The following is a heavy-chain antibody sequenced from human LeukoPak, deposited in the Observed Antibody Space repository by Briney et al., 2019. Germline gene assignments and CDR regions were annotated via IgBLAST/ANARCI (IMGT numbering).Heavy chain of an antibody. Sequence: ASVKVSCKASGYTFTGYYMHWVRQAPGQGLEWMGWVDPNSGGTNYAQKFQGRVTMTRDTSISTAYMELSRLRSDDTAVYYCARDKSGSSGWYSYFDYWGQGTLVTVSS. CDR3: ARDKSGSSGWYSYFDY. V-gene: IGHV1-2*02. CDR2: VDPNSGGT. CDR1: GYTFTGYY. J-gene: IGHJ4*02. D-gene: IGHD6-19*01.